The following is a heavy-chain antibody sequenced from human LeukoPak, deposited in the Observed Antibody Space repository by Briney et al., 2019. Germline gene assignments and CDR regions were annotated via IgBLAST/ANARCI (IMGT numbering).Heavy chain of an antibody. V-gene: IGHV4-34*01. J-gene: IGHJ3*02. CDR2: INHSGST. CDR1: GGSFSGYY. D-gene: IGHD5-18*01. CDR3: ASRDTAMVMAPDAFDI. Sequence: AETLSLTCAVYGGSFSGYYWSWIRQPPGKGLEWIGEINHSGSTNYNPSLKSRVTISVDTSKNQFSLKVSSVTAADTAVYYCASRDTAMVMAPDAFDIWGQGTMVTVSS.